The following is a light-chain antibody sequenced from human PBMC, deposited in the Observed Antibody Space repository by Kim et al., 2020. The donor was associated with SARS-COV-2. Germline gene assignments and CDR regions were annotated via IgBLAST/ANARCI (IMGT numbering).Light chain of an antibody. V-gene: IGKV1-27*01. CDR1: KVIKDY. Sequence: VEDRVTLSCGARKVIKDYVGRYQKKQEKEPPVLIYGASTLHSGGPYRFSGSGSGTDLTLTICSLQPVDVGTHYCEKYDSATWTFGGRNTVDIK. CDR3: EKYDSATWT. J-gene: IGKJ4*02. CDR2: GAS.